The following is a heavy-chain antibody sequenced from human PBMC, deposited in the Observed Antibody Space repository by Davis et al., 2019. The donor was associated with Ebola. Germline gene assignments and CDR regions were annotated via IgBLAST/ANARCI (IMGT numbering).Heavy chain of an antibody. D-gene: IGHD6-19*01. V-gene: IGHV3-30*18. CDR3: AKDPAYSSGWYFDP. J-gene: IGHJ4*02. CDR1: GFTFSAYG. Sequence: GESLKISCAASGFTFSAYGMHWVRQAPGKGLEWVAFISYDGRNKFYGDSVRGRFTISRDNSQNTLFLQMNSLGAEDTALYHCAKDPAYSSGWYFDPWGQGALVTVSS. CDR2: ISYDGRNK.